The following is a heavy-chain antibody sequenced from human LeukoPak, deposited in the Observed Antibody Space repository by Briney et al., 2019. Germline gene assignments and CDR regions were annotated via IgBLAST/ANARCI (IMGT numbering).Heavy chain of an antibody. CDR1: GFTFSSDA. D-gene: IGHD1-7*01. CDR2: ISGSGGST. CDR3: AKDENWDSDAFDI. J-gene: IGHJ3*02. V-gene: IGHV3-23*01. Sequence: GGSLRLSCAASGFTFSSDAMSWVRQAPGKGLEWVSAISGSGGSTYYADSVKGRFTISRDNSKNTLYLQMNSLRAEDTAVYYCAKDENWDSDAFDIWDQGTMVTVSS.